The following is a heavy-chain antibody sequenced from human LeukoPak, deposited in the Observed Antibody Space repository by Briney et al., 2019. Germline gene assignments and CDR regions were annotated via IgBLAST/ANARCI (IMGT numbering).Heavy chain of an antibody. CDR3: ARVLGTRSFDY. CDR2: INSDGSST. D-gene: IGHD7-27*01. V-gene: IGHV3-74*01. Sequence: GGSLRLSCAASGFTLSSYWMHWVRQAPGKGLVWVSRINSDGSSTSYADSVKGRFTISRDNAKNTLYLQMNSLRAEDTAVYYCARVLGTRSFDYWGQGTLVTVSS. J-gene: IGHJ4*02. CDR1: GFTLSSYW.